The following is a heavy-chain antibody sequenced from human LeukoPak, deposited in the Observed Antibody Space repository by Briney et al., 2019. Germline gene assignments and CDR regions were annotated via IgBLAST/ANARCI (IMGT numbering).Heavy chain of an antibody. CDR3: ARGTVVGDPGRFDL. J-gene: IGHJ2*01. CDR2: IIDTGST. CDR1: GGSFSGYY. D-gene: IGHD1-26*01. V-gene: IGHV4-34*01. Sequence: SETLSLTCAVYGGSFSGYYWTWIRQPPGKGLEWIGEIIDTGSTNYNPSLKSRVTTSVDTSKNQFSLKLNSVTAADTAVYYCARGTVVGDPGRFDLWGRGTLVTVSS.